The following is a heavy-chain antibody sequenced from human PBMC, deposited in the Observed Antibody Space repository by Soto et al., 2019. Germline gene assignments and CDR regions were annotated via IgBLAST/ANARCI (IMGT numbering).Heavy chain of an antibody. J-gene: IGHJ4*02. CDR2: ISGSGGST. V-gene: IGHV3-23*01. CDR1: GFTFSSYA. CDR3: ATAGLNTEADY. D-gene: IGHD6-13*01. Sequence: GGSLRLSCAASGFTFSSYAMSWVRQAPGKGLEWVSAISGSGGSTYYADSVKGRFTISRDNSKNTLYLQMNSLKAEDTAVYYCATAGLNTEADYWGQGTLVTVSS.